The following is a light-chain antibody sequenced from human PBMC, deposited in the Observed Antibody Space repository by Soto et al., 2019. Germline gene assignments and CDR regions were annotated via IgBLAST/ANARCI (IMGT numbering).Light chain of an antibody. J-gene: IGKJ4*01. Sequence: IQMTQSTSSLSASVGDRVTITCRASQSFSTYLAWYQQKPGKVPKLLISGISTLQSGVPSRFSGSGYGTEFTLTISNLQPEDVATYYCQKYNTAPLTFGGGTKVDI. CDR3: QKYNTAPLT. V-gene: IGKV1-27*01. CDR2: GIS. CDR1: QSFSTY.